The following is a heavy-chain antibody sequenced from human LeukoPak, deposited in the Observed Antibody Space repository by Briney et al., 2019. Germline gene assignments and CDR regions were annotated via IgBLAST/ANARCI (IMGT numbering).Heavy chain of an antibody. V-gene: IGHV3-53*01. CDR3: ARVRAPTHRVGELYYYMDV. CDR1: GFTFSDYY. Sequence: PGGSLRLSCAASGFTFSDYYMSWIRHAPGKGLEWGSVIYSGGSTYYADSVKGRFTISRDNSKNTLYLQMNSLRAEDTAVYYCARVRAPTHRVGELYYYMDVWGKGTTVTISS. J-gene: IGHJ6*03. D-gene: IGHD3-10*01. CDR2: IYSGGST.